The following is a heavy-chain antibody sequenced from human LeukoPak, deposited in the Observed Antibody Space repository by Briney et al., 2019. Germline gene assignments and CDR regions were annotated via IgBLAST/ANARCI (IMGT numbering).Heavy chain of an antibody. D-gene: IGHD6-19*01. CDR3: ARDLASSTGWEFDY. V-gene: IGHV3-23*01. J-gene: IGHJ4*02. CDR1: GFTFSNYA. CDR2: IVGSGGST. Sequence: GGSLRLSCAASGFTFSNYAMSWVRQAPGKGLEWVSAIVGSGGSTYYADSVKGRFTISRDNSKNTLYLQMNSLRAEDTAMYYCARDLASSTGWEFDYWGQGTLVTGSS.